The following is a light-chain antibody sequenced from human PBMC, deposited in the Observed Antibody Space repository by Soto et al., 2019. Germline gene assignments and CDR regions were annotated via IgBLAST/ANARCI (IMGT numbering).Light chain of an antibody. J-gene: IGKJ3*01. CDR1: QDIYSY. V-gene: IGKV1-27*01. Sequence: DIQMTQSPSSLSASVGDRVTITCRASQDIYSYLAWYQQKPGEIPNLLIYDASTLQSGVPSRFSGSGSGTDVTLTISTLQPEDVATYYCQRYNDGPFNFGPGTKVDI. CDR2: DAS. CDR3: QRYNDGPFN.